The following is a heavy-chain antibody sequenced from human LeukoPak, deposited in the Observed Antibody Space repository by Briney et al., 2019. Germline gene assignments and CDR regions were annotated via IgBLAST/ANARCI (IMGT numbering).Heavy chain of an antibody. V-gene: IGHV3-11*01. D-gene: IGHD3-22*01. CDR3: AKDQGNYYDSSGYGY. CDR1: GFTFSDYY. CDR2: ISSSGSTI. Sequence: GGSLRLSCAASGFTFSDYYMSWIRQAPGKGLEWVSYISSSGSTIYYADSVKGRFTISRDNAKNSLYLQMNSLRAEDTAVYYCAKDQGNYYDSSGYGYWGQGTLVTVSS. J-gene: IGHJ4*02.